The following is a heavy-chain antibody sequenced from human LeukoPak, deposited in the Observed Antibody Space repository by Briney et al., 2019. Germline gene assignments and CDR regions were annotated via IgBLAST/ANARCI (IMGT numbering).Heavy chain of an antibody. Sequence: GGSLRLSCAASGFTFSSYWMSWVRQAPGKGLEWVANIKQDGSEKYYVDSVKGRFTISRDNAKNSLYLQMNSLRAEDTAVYYCASFNYYDSRRFDYWGQGTLVTVSS. J-gene: IGHJ4*02. V-gene: IGHV3-7*01. CDR3: ASFNYYDSRRFDY. CDR1: GFTFSSYW. CDR2: IKQDGSEK. D-gene: IGHD3-22*01.